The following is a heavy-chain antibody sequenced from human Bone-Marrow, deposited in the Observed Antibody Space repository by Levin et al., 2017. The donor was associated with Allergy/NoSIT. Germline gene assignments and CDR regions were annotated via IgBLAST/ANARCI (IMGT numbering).Heavy chain of an antibody. J-gene: IGHJ3*02. V-gene: IGHV4-59*08. CDR2: IYYTGTT. Sequence: SETLSLTCIVSGGSISHNYWSWIRQPPGKGLEWIGYIYYTGTTNYKPSLKSRVTISQDTSKNQFSLNMSSVTAADTAVYYCARHQAIIRGPHKAFDIWGQGTMVTVSS. CDR3: ARHQAIIRGPHKAFDI. CDR1: GGSISHNY. D-gene: IGHD3-10*01.